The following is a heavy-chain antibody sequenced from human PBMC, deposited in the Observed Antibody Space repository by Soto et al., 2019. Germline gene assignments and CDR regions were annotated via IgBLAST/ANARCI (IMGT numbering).Heavy chain of an antibody. CDR3: ARGRYGDY. J-gene: IGHJ4*02. CDR1: VYAFTTYG. Sequence: QVHLVQSGAEVKKPGASVKVSCKGSVYAFTTYGITWVRQAPGQGLEWMGWISAHNGNTNYAQKLQGRVTVARDTSTSTAYMELRSLRSDVTAVYYCARGRYGDYWGQGALVTVSS. V-gene: IGHV1-18*01. D-gene: IGHD1-1*01. CDR2: ISAHNGNT.